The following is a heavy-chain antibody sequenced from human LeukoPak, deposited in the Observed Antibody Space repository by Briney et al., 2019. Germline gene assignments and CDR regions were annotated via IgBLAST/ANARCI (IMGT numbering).Heavy chain of an antibody. CDR3: ARVGNEGAFDI. V-gene: IGHV3-21*01. J-gene: IGHJ3*02. CDR1: GFTFSSNS. CDR2: ISSSSSYI. D-gene: IGHD2-8*01. Sequence: PGGSLRLSCAASGFTFSSNSMNWVRQAPGKGLEWVSSISSSSSYIYYADSVKGRFTNSRDNAKNSLYLQMNSLRAEDTAVYYCARVGNEGAFDIWGQGTMVTVSS.